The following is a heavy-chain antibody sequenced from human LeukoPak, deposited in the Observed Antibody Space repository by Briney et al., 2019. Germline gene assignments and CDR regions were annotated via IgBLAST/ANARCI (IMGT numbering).Heavy chain of an antibody. CDR1: GGPFSGYY. CDR3: ASGYCGGACQLGGVDM. J-gene: IGHJ3*02. Sequence: PETLSLTCAVYGGPFSGYYWSWIRQPPGKGLEWIGEINHSGSTNYNPSLKSRVTISVDTSKNQFSLKLSSVTAADTAVYYCASGYCGGACQLGGVDMWGQGTMVTVSS. V-gene: IGHV4-34*01. D-gene: IGHD2-21*02. CDR2: INHSGST.